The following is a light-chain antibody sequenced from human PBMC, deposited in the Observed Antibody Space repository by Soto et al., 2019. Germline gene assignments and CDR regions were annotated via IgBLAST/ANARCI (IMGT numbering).Light chain of an antibody. Sequence: QSALTQPASVSGSPGQSITISCTGTRSDVGGYNFVSWYQQHPGKVPKLLIHDVTHRPSGVPNRFSASKSANTASLPISGLLAEEEADYYCSSYTRPNPLVFGGGSKLTVL. CDR3: SSYTRPNPLV. CDR1: RSDVGGYNF. J-gene: IGLJ2*01. V-gene: IGLV2-14*01. CDR2: DVT.